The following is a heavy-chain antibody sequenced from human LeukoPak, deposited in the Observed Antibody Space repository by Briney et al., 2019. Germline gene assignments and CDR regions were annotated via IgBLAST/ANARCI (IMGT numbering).Heavy chain of an antibody. CDR3: ARRSPGFDY. V-gene: IGHV5-51*01. CDR1: GYSFSTHW. CDR2: IYPGDSDT. Sequence: GESLKISCKGSGYSFSTHWIGWVRQMPGKGLEWMGIIYPGDSDTRYSPSFQGQVTISADKSINTAYLQWSSLKASDTSMYYCARRSPGFDYWGQGTLVTVSS. J-gene: IGHJ4*02.